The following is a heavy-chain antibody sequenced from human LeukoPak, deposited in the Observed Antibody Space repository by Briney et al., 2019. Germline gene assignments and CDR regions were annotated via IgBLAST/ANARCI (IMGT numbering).Heavy chain of an antibody. CDR2: ISYDGSNR. CDR1: GFTFSSYA. CDR3: ARGLMTRYYDAFDI. Sequence: GGSLRLSCAASGFTFSSYAMHWVRQAPGKGLEWVAVISYDGSNRYYTDSVKGRFTISRDNSKNTLYLQMNSLGAEDTAVYYCARGLMTRYYDAFDIWGQGTMVTVSS. J-gene: IGHJ3*02. V-gene: IGHV3-30*14. D-gene: IGHD3-9*01.